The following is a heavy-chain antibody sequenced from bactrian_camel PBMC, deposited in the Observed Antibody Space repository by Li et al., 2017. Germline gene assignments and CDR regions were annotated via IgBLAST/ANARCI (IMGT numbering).Heavy chain of an antibody. J-gene: IGHJ4*01. Sequence: VQLVESGGGSVRTGGSLRLSCAASGHTDSSMCMGWFRQAPGKEREGVAAIDSDGITNYADSVRGRFTVSADNSDNTMYLEMNTLKPEDTAMYYCAADRAGVACRSTRGDNYWGQGTQVTVS. CDR1: GHTDSSMC. CDR2: IDSDGIT. CDR3: AADRAGVACRSTRGDNY. V-gene: IGHV3S53*01. D-gene: IGHD3*01.